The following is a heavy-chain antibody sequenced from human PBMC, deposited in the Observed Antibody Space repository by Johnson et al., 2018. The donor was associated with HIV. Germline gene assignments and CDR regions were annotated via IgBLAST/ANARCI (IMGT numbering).Heavy chain of an antibody. J-gene: IGHJ3*02. Sequence: QVQLVESGGGVVQPGRSLRLSCAASGFTFSSYGMHWVRQAPGKGLEWVAFIRYDGSNKYYADSVKGRFTISRDNSKNTLYLQMNSLRAEDTAVYYCARDRIVGADYDAFDIWGQGTMVTVS. D-gene: IGHD1-26*01. CDR2: IRYDGSNK. CDR1: GFTFSSYG. CDR3: ARDRIVGADYDAFDI. V-gene: IGHV3-30*02.